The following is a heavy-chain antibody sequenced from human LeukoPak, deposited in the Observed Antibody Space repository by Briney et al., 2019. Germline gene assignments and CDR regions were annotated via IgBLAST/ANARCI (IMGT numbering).Heavy chain of an antibody. CDR1: GFTFGDYA. CDR2: IRSKAFGETT. Sequence: PGRSLILSCTASGFTFGDYALNWVRQPPGKGLEWVGFIRSKAFGETTENAASVKGRFTISRDDSKSIVYLQMNSLKSEDTAVYYCTRIAVAGVALDYWGQGTLVTVTS. J-gene: IGHJ4*02. V-gene: IGHV3-49*04. D-gene: IGHD6-19*01. CDR3: TRIAVAGVALDY.